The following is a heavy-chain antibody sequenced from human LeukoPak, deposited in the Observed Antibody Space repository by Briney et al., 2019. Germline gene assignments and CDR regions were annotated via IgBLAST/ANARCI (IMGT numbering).Heavy chain of an antibody. Sequence: GGSLRLSCAASGFTFSSYAMSWVRQAPGKGLEWVSAISGSGGSTYYADSVKGRFTISRDNSKNTLYLQINSLRAEDTAVYYCAKSILLTIFGVDEAYYFDYWGQGTLVTVSS. CDR2: ISGSGGST. J-gene: IGHJ4*02. V-gene: IGHV3-23*01. CDR3: AKSILLTIFGVDEAYYFDY. CDR1: GFTFSSYA. D-gene: IGHD3-3*01.